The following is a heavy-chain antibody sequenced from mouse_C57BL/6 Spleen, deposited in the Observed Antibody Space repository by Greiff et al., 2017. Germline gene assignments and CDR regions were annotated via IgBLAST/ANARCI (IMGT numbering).Heavy chain of an antibody. CDR1: GYTFTSYW. J-gene: IGHJ4*01. V-gene: IGHV1-50*01. CDR2: IDPSDSYT. CDR3: ARSAFITTVVAPMDY. Sequence: VQLQQPGAELVKPGASVKLSCKASGYTFTSYWMQWVKRRPGQGLEWIGEIDPSDSYTNYNQKFKGKATLTVDTSSSTAYMQLSSLTSEDSAVYYCARSAFITTVVAPMDYWGQGTSVTVSS. D-gene: IGHD1-1*01.